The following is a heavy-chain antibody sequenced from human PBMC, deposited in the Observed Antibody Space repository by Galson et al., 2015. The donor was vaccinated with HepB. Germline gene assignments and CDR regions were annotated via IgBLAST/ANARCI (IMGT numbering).Heavy chain of an antibody. J-gene: IGHJ4*02. Sequence: SETLSLTCTVSGGSISSSSYYWGWIRQPPGKGLEWIGSIYYSGSTYYNPSLKSRVTISVDTSKNQFSLKLSSVTAADTAVYYCARQLSSIWFGDAEFDYWGQGTLVTVSS. D-gene: IGHD3-10*01. V-gene: IGHV4-39*01. CDR1: GGSISSSSYY. CDR3: ARQLSSIWFGDAEFDY. CDR2: IYYSGST.